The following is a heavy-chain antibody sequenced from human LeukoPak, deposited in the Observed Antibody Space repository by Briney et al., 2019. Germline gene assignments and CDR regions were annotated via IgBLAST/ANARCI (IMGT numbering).Heavy chain of an antibody. CDR1: GYTFTSSG. CDR3: TRDLGYCSFGFGLGNCNRKWFDP. V-gene: IGHV1-18*01. J-gene: IGHJ5*02. CDR2: VSTYSGYT. D-gene: IGHD2-2*03. Sequence: ASVKVSCKASGYTFTSSGISWVRRAPGHGLEWIGWVSTYSGYTNYAQKFQGRVTRPRSTCTNTAYIEFENLSPDDTAIDYGTRDLGYCSFGFGLGNCNRKWFDPWGKGTLVSVSS.